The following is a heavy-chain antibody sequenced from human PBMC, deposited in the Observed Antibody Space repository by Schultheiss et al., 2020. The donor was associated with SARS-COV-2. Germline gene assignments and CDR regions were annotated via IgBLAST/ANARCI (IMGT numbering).Heavy chain of an antibody. CDR1: GYRFTTYW. Sequence: GGSLRLSCKGSGYRFTTYWIAWVRQMPGKGLEWMGIIYPGDSDTRYSPSFQGQVTISADKSINTAYLQWSSLKASDTGMYYCARREGGWIDYWGQGTLVTVSS. J-gene: IGHJ4*02. CDR2: IYPGDSDT. CDR3: ARREGGWIDY. D-gene: IGHD3-3*01. V-gene: IGHV5-51*01.